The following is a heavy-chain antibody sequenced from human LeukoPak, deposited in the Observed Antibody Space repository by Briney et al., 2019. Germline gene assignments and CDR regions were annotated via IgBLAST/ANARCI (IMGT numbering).Heavy chain of an antibody. Sequence: SETLSLTCTVSGGSISSSIYFWGWIRQPPGKGLEWIGEINHSGSTNYNPSLKSRVTISVDTSKNQFSLKLSSVTAADTAVYYCARYGLELLWFGDTRPWFDPWGQGTLVTVSS. CDR2: INHSGST. J-gene: IGHJ5*02. V-gene: IGHV4-39*07. CDR3: ARYGLELLWFGDTRPWFDP. CDR1: GGSISSSIYF. D-gene: IGHD3-10*01.